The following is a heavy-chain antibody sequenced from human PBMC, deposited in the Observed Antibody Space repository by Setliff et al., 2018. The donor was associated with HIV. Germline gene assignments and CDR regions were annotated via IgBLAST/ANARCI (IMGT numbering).Heavy chain of an antibody. Sequence: ASVKVSCKASGYTFTGYYMHWVRQAPGQGLEWMGWINPDSGGTTYAQKFQGRVTMTRDMSISTAYMELSSLKSDDTAIYYCATTEGGYTFNSDSSGSRYFDHWGQGTLVTVSS. J-gene: IGHJ4*02. CDR2: INPDSGGT. CDR3: ATTEGGYTFNSDSSGSRYFDH. CDR1: GYTFTGYY. D-gene: IGHD3-22*01. V-gene: IGHV1-2*02.